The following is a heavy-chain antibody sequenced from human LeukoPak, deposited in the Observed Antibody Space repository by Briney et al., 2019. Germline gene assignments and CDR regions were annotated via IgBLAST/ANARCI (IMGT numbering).Heavy chain of an antibody. CDR3: ARGPAGDY. CDR1: GYTFTSYD. J-gene: IGHJ4*02. Sequence: ASVKVSCKASGYTFTSYDICWVRQATGQGLEWMGWMNPNSGDTGYAQKFQGRATMTRDTSISTAYMELSSLRSDDTAVYYCARGPAGDYWGQGTLVTVSS. CDR2: MNPNSGDT. V-gene: IGHV1-8*01.